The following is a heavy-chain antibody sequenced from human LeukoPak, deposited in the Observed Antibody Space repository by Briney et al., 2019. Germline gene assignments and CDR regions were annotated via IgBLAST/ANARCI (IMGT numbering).Heavy chain of an antibody. D-gene: IGHD3-9*01. V-gene: IGHV3-9*01. CDR3: AKSPQRYFDWLLF. J-gene: IGHJ4*02. CDR1: GFTLDDYA. CDR2: ISWNSGSI. Sequence: GGSLRLSCAASGFTLDDYAMHWVRQAPGKGLEWVSGISWNSGSIGYADSVKGRFTISRDNAKNSLYLQMNSLRAEDTAFYYCAKSPQRYFDWLLFRGQGTLVTVSS.